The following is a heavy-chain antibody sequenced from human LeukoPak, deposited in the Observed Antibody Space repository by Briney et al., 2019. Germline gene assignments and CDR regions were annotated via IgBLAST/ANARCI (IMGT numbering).Heavy chain of an antibody. J-gene: IGHJ4*02. D-gene: IGHD5-12*01. CDR2: IWYDGSNK. Sequence: PGRSLRLSCAASGFTFSSYGMHWVRQAPGKGLEWVAVIWYDGSNKYYADSVKGRFTISRDNSKNTLYLQMNSLNPEDTAVYYCARDVGWLRSFDYWGQGTLVTVSS. CDR3: ARDVGWLRSFDY. CDR1: GFTFSSYG. V-gene: IGHV3-30*19.